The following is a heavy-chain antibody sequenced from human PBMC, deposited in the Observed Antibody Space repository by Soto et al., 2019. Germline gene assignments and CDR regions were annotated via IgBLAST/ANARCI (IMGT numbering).Heavy chain of an antibody. CDR3: AREGHGYSSSPKYYYYYYMDA. CDR2: IYYSGST. Sequence: SETLSLTCTVSGGSISSYYWSWIRQPPWKGLEWIGYIYYSGSTNYNPSLKSRVTISVDTSKNQFSLKLSSVTAADTAVYYCAREGHGYSSSPKYYYYYYMDAWGKGTTVTVSS. J-gene: IGHJ6*03. CDR1: GGSISSYY. V-gene: IGHV4-59*01. D-gene: IGHD6-6*01.